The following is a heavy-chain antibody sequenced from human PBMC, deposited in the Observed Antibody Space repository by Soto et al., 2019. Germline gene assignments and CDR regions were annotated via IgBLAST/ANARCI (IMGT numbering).Heavy chain of an antibody. CDR3: AKRGFRFGDAYYFDY. CDR1: GFTFSSYA. Sequence: EVQLLESGGGLVQPGGSLRLSCAASGFTFSSYAMSWVRQAPGKGLEWVSAISGSGGSTYYADSVKGRFTISRDNSKNTLYRQMNSLRAEYTAVYYCAKRGFRFGDAYYFDYWGQGTLVTVSS. V-gene: IGHV3-23*01. D-gene: IGHD3-10*01. CDR2: ISGSGGST. J-gene: IGHJ4*02.